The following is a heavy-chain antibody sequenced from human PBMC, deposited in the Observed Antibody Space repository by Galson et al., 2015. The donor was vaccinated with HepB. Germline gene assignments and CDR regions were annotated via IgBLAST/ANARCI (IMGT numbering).Heavy chain of an antibody. V-gene: IGHV1-18*04. J-gene: IGHJ4*02. CDR3: ARDGRDGYNYNFDY. D-gene: IGHD5-24*01. CDR2: ISTYNGNT. CDR1: GYTFISYS. Sequence: SVKVSCKASGYTFISYSIVWVRQAPGQGLEWMGWISTYNGNTNYAQNLQGRVTMTRDTSTTTAYMELRSLRSDDTAVYYCARDGRDGYNYNFDYWGRGTVVTVSS.